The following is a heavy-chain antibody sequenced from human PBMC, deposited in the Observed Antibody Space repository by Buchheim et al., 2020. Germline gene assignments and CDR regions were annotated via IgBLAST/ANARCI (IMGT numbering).Heavy chain of an antibody. CDR2: ISYDGSNK. CDR3: ARDQVDYIWGSYRPLDYYGMDV. D-gene: IGHD3-16*02. Sequence: QVQLVESGGGVVQPGRSLRLSCAASGFTFSSYAMHWVRQAPGKGLEWVAVISYDGSNKYYADSVKGRFTISRDNSKTTLYLQMNSLRAEDTAVYYCARDQVDYIWGSYRPLDYYGMDVWGQGTT. V-gene: IGHV3-30*04. CDR1: GFTFSSYA. J-gene: IGHJ6*02.